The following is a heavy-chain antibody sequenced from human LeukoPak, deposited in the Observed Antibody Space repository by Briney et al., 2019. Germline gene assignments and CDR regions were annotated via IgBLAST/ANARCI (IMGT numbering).Heavy chain of an antibody. CDR2: ISSSSSYI. J-gene: IGHJ3*02. Sequence: PGGSLRLSCAASGFTFSDHYMDWVRQAPGKGLEWVSSISSSSSYIYYADSVKGRFTISRDNAKNSLYLQMNSLRAEDTAVYYCARALLWYGDAFDIWGRGTMVTVSS. CDR1: GFTFSDHY. V-gene: IGHV3-21*01. D-gene: IGHD6-13*01. CDR3: ARALLWYGDAFDI.